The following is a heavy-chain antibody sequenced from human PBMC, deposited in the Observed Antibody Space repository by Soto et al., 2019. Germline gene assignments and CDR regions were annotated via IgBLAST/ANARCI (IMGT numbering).Heavy chain of an antibody. CDR2: IKSKTDGGTT. CDR1: GFTFSNAW. D-gene: IGHD6-19*01. Sequence: PGGSLRLSCAASGFTFSNAWMNWVRQAPGKGLEWVGRIKSKTDGGTTDYAAPVKGRFTISRDDSKNTLYLQMNSLKTEDTAVYYCTTDFSGWQGFAFDIWGQGTMVTVSS. CDR3: TTDFSGWQGFAFDI. J-gene: IGHJ3*02. V-gene: IGHV3-15*07.